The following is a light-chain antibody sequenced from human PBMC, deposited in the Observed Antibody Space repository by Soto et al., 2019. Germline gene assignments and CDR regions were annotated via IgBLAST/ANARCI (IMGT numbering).Light chain of an antibody. CDR1: QGISSY. CDR3: QQLNSPPLT. J-gene: IGKJ4*01. CDR2: AAS. Sequence: IQLTQSPSSLSASVGDRVTITCRASQGISSYLAWYQQKPGKAPKLLIYAASTLQSGVPSRFSGSGSGTDFTLTISSLQPEDFANYYCQQLNSPPLTFGGGTKVEIK. V-gene: IGKV1-9*01.